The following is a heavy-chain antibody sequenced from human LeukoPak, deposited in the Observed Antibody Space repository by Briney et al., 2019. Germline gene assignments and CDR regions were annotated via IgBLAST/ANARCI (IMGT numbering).Heavy chain of an antibody. D-gene: IGHD4-23*01. V-gene: IGHV3-20*04. J-gene: IGHJ4*02. CDR2: INWNGGST. CDR3: ASLYVVTTVVN. Sequence: GSLRLSCAASGFTFDYYGMSWVRQAPGKGLEWVSGINWNGGSTDYADSVKGRFTISRDNAKNSLYLQMNSLRAEDTALYYCASLYVVTTVVNWGQGNLVTVSS. CDR1: GFTFDYYG.